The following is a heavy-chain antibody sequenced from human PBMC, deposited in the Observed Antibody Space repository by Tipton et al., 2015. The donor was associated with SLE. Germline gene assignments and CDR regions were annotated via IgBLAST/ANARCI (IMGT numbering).Heavy chain of an antibody. D-gene: IGHD5-24*01. V-gene: IGHV4-34*01. CDR2: INHSGST. J-gene: IGHJ4*02. CDR1: GESFSGYY. Sequence: TLSLTCAVYGESFSGYYWSWIRQPPGKGLEWIGEINHSGSTNYNPSLKSRVTISVDTSKNQFSLKMRSVTAADTAVYYCAREGERWLQLYYFDYWGQGTLVTVSS. CDR3: AREGERWLQLYYFDY.